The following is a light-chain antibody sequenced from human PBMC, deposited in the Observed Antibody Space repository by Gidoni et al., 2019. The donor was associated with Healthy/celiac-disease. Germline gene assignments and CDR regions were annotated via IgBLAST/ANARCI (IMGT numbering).Light chain of an antibody. CDR1: SAHIGSNT. Sequence: QSVLPPPPSASGTPGQTVTISCSGSSAHIGSNTVNWYQQLPGTAPELLIYSNTQRPSGVPDRFSGSKSGTSASLAISGLQSEDEADYYCAAWDDSLWVFGGGTKLPVL. CDR2: SNT. CDR3: AAWDDSLWV. V-gene: IGLV1-44*01. J-gene: IGLJ3*02.